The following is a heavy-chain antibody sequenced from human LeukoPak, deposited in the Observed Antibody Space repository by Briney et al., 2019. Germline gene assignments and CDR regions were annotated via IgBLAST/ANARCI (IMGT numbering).Heavy chain of an antibody. CDR2: IYPGDSDT. J-gene: IGHJ5*02. D-gene: IGHD6-13*01. CDR1: GYSFTSYW. CDR3: ARHSYSSSWFRGRRYNWFDP. Sequence: GESLQISCQGSGYSFTSYWIGWVRQMPGKGLERMGIIYPGDSDTRYSPSFQGQVTISADKSISTAYLQWSSLKASDTAMYYCARHSYSSSWFRGRRYNWFDPWGQGTLVTVSS. V-gene: IGHV5-51*01.